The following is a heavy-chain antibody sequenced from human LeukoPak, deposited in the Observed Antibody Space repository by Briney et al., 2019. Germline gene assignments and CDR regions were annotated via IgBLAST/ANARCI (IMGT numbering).Heavy chain of an antibody. CDR1: GDTFTNSD. CDR3: AKSRGVLGGGYDSFNI. Sequence: GASVKVSCKASGDTFTNSDINRVRLAPGQGLEWMGWMNPNSGDTGLTQKFQHRVSLTRSTSITTAYMELSGLRSDDTAVYYCAKSRGVLGGGYDSFNIWGQGTMVTVSP. V-gene: IGHV1-8*01. J-gene: IGHJ3*02. D-gene: IGHD3-16*01. CDR2: MNPNSGDT.